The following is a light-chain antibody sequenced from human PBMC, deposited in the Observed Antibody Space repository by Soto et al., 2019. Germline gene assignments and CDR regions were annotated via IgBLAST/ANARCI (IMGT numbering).Light chain of an antibody. CDR1: QSVSSN. CDR2: GAS. V-gene: IGKV3-15*01. J-gene: IGKJ4*02. CDR3: ST. Sequence: TRSVSPGERASLACRSSQSVSSNLAWYQQKPGQAPRLLIYGASTRATGIPARFSGSGSGKEFTLTISSLFQAEVGIRDCSTF.